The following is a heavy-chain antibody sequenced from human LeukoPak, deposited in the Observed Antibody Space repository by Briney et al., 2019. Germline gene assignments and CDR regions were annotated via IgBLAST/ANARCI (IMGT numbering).Heavy chain of an antibody. CDR1: GGTFSSYA. V-gene: IGHV1-69*04. J-gene: IGHJ4*02. CDR2: IIPIVGIA. CDR3: ARDGETATIYFDY. D-gene: IGHD5-12*01. Sequence: SVKVSCKASGGTFSSYALSWVRQAPGQGLEWMGTIIPIVGIANYAQKFQGRATITADKSTSTAYMELSSLRSEDTAVYYCARDGETATIYFDYWGQGTLVTVSS.